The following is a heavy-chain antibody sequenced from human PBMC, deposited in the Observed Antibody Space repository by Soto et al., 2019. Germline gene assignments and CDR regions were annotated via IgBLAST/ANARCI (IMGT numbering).Heavy chain of an antibody. J-gene: IGHJ6*03. CDR2: IWYDGSNK. CDR3: ARYGIRVAVAGTFNYYYMDV. CDR1: GFTFSSYG. Sequence: GGSLRLSCAASGFTFSSYGMHWVRQAPGKGLEWVAVIWYDGSNKYYADSVKGRFTISRDNSKNTLYLQMNSLRAEDTAVYYCARYGIRVAVAGTFNYYYMDVWGKGTTVTVSS. D-gene: IGHD6-19*01. V-gene: IGHV3-33*01.